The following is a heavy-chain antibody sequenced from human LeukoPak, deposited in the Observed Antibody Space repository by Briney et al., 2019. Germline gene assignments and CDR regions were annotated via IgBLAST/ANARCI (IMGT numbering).Heavy chain of an antibody. CDR3: ARGGRFTSGWRGAFDS. J-gene: IGHJ4*02. D-gene: IGHD6-19*01. V-gene: IGHV3-23*01. CDR1: GFTFNSYA. CDR2: IPGIGGNT. Sequence: SGGSLRLSCAASGFTFNSYAMSWVRQAPGKGLEWVSAIPGIGGNTYCGDSVKGRFSISRDNSKDTLYLQMDSLSAEDTAVYYCARGGRFTSGWRGAFDSWGQGTLVTVSS.